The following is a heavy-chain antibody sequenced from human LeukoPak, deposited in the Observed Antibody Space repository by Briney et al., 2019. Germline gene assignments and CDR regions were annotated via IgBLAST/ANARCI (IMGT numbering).Heavy chain of an antibody. CDR2: INHSGST. Sequence: SETLSLTCAVYGGSFSGYYWSWIRQPPGKGLEWIGEINHSGSTYYNPSLKSRVTISVDTSKNQFSLKLSSVTAADTAVYYCARGDTAMADWGQGTLVTVSS. D-gene: IGHD5-18*01. V-gene: IGHV4-34*01. J-gene: IGHJ4*02. CDR3: ARGDTAMAD. CDR1: GGSFSGYY.